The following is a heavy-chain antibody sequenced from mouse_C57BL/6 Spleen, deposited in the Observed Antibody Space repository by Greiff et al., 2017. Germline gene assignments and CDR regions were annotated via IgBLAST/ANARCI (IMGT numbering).Heavy chain of an antibody. D-gene: IGHD1-1*01. Sequence: VQLQQSGAELVRPGASVKLSCTASGFNIKDYYMHWVKQRPEQGLEWIGRIDPEDGDTAYAPKFQGKAPMPADTSSNTAYLQLSSLTSEDTAVYYCTTGLYGTLMDYWGQGTSVTVSS. J-gene: IGHJ4*01. V-gene: IGHV14-1*01. CDR2: IDPEDGDT. CDR3: TTGLYGTLMDY. CDR1: GFNIKDYY.